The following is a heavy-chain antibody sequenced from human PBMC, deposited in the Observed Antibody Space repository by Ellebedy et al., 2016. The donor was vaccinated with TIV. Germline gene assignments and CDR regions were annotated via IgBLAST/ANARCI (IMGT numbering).Heavy chain of an antibody. D-gene: IGHD3-10*01. Sequence: GESLKISCAASGFTFSSYAMSWVRQAPGKGLEWVSAISGSGGSTYYADSVKGRFTISRDNSKNTLYLQMNSLRAEDTAVYYCAKDPESLYYYGSGPFFDYWGQGTLVTVSS. CDR3: AKDPESLYYYGSGPFFDY. CDR2: ISGSGGST. CDR1: GFTFSSYA. J-gene: IGHJ4*02. V-gene: IGHV3-23*01.